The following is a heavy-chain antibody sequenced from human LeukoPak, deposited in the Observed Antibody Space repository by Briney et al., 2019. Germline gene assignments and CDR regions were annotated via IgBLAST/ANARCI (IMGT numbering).Heavy chain of an antibody. J-gene: IGHJ6*02. CDR3: ARDSELTYDILTGYPVYYYYGMDV. D-gene: IGHD3-9*01. CDR2: IYYSGST. CDR1: GGSISSYY. Sequence: SETLSLTCTVSGGSISSYYWSWIRQPPGKGLEWIGYIYYSGSTNYNPSLKSRVTISVDTSKNQFSLKLSSVTAADTAVYYCARDSELTYDILTGYPVYYYYGMDVWGQGTTVTVSS. V-gene: IGHV4-59*01.